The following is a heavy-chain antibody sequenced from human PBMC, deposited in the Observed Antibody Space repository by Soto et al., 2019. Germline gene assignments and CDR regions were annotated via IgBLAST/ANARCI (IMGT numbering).Heavy chain of an antibody. CDR2: IIPIFGTA. V-gene: IGHV1-69*13. CDR3: ASYVSSPGCSLYSSVREV. J-gene: IGHJ6*02. D-gene: IGHD2-2*01. Sequence: GASVKVSCKASGGTFISYAISWVRQAPGQGLEWMGGIIPIFGTANYAQKFQGRVTITADESTSTAYMELSSLRSEDTAVYYCASYVSSPGCSLYSSVREVGGQGPTVPVSS. CDR1: GGTFISYA.